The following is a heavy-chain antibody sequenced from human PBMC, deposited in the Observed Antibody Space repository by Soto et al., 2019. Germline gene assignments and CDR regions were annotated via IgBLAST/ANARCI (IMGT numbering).Heavy chain of an antibody. D-gene: IGHD6-19*01. CDR1: GFTFSSYP. CDR3: ARKGGSGWYEDYFDY. J-gene: IGHJ4*02. Sequence: EVQLLESGGGLLQPGGSLRLSCAASGFTFSSYPMNWVRQAPGQGLQWVSAIDSGGGSTDHADSVKGRFTISRDNSKNTLYLQMNSLRAEDTAIYYCARKGGSGWYEDYFDYWGQGTLVTASS. V-gene: IGHV3-23*01. CDR2: IDSGGGST.